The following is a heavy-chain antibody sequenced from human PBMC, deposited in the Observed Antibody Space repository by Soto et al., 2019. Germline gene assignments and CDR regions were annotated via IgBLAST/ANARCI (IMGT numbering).Heavy chain of an antibody. V-gene: IGHV3-53*01. CDR3: AREGGSYGPFDC. D-gene: IGHD3-10*01. Sequence: PGGSLRLSCAASGFSVSNKYMNWVRQAPGRGLEWVSVIYSGGGTYYAESVKGRFTISRDNSKNTVYLQMNTLRPEDTAVYYCAREGGSYGPFDCWGQGT. CDR1: GFSVSNKY. CDR2: IYSGGGT. J-gene: IGHJ4*02.